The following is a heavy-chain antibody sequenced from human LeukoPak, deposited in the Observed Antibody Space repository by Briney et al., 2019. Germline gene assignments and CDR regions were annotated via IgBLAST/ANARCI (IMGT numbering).Heavy chain of an antibody. Sequence: ASVEVSCKASGYTFTSYYMHWVRQAPGQGLEWMGIINPSGGSTSYAQKFQGRVTMTRDTSTSTVYMELSSLRSEDTAVYYCARVRRRWLQLSYFDYWGQGTLVTVSS. J-gene: IGHJ4*02. CDR2: INPSGGST. D-gene: IGHD5-24*01. V-gene: IGHV1-46*01. CDR3: ARVRRRWLQLSYFDY. CDR1: GYTFTSYY.